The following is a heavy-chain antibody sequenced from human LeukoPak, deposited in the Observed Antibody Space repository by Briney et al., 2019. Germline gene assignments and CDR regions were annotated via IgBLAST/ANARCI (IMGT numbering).Heavy chain of an antibody. CDR2: INPSGGST. D-gene: IGHD1-26*01. CDR3: ARDARIVGATVPYYFDY. J-gene: IGHJ4*02. V-gene: IGHV1-46*01. Sequence: ASVKVSCKASGYTFTSYYMHWVRQAPGQGLEWMGIINPSGGSTSYAQKFQGRVTMIRDTSTSTVYMELSSLRSEDTAVYYCARDARIVGATVPYYFDYWGQGTLVTVSS. CDR1: GYTFTSYY.